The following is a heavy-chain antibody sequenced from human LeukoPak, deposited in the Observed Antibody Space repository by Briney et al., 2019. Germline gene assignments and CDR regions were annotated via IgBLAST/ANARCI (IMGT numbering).Heavy chain of an antibody. V-gene: IGHV4-61*01. J-gene: IGHJ6*04. Sequence: PSETLSLTCTVSGGSVSSGSYYWSWIRQPPGKGLEWIGYIYYSGSTNYNPSLKSRVTISVDTSKNQFSLKLSSVTAADTAVYYCARDTAGTYYYYGMDVWGKGTTVTVSS. CDR3: ARDTAGTYYYYGMDV. D-gene: IGHD6-19*01. CDR2: IYYSGST. CDR1: GGSVSSGSYY.